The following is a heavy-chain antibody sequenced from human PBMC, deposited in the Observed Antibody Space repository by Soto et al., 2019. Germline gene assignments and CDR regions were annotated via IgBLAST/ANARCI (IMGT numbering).Heavy chain of an antibody. CDR3: ARSGEGRKVGPYGMDV. CDR2: ISAYNGNT. Sequence: VSVKVSCKASGYTFTSYGISWVRQAPGQGLEWMGWISAYNGNTNYAQKLQGRVTMTTDTSTSTAYMELRSLRSDDTAVYYCARSGEGRKVGPYGMDVWGRGTTVTVSS. V-gene: IGHV1-18*01. CDR1: GYTFTSYG. J-gene: IGHJ6*02.